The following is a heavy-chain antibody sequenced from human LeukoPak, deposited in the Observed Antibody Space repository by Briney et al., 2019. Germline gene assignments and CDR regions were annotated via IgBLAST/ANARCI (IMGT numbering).Heavy chain of an antibody. J-gene: IGHJ5*02. CDR3: ARGEAPYCSSTSCYPNWFDP. CDR2: IYYSGST. CDR1: GGSFSSYY. Sequence: SETLSLTCTVSGGSFSSYYWSLIRQPSGKGLEWIGNIYYSGSTNYNPSLKSRVTISVDTSKNQFSLKLSSVTAADTAVYYCARGEAPYCSSTSCYPNWFDPWGQGTLVTVSS. V-gene: IGHV4-59*01. D-gene: IGHD2-2*01.